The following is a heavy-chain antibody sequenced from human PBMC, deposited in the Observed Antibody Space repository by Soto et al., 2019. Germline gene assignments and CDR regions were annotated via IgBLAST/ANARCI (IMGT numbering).Heavy chain of an antibody. J-gene: IGHJ4*02. Sequence: SETLSLTCTVSGGSISSYYWSWIRQPPGKGLEWIGYIYYSGSTNYNPSLKSRVTISVDTSKNQFSLKLSSVTAADTAVYYCARHQGYIWGSYHTFDYWGQGTLVTLSS. CDR1: GGSISSYY. CDR2: IYYSGST. D-gene: IGHD3-16*02. CDR3: ARHQGYIWGSYHTFDY. V-gene: IGHV4-59*08.